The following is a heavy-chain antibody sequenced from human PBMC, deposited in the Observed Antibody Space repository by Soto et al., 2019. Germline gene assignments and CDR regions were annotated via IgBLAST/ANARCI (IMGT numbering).Heavy chain of an antibody. CDR3: ARGFGYSYGYVPY. V-gene: IGHV3-74*01. J-gene: IGHJ4*02. Sequence: ASLRLSCAASGFTFSSYWMHWVRQAPGKGLVWVSRINSDGSSTSYADSVKGRFTISRDNAKNTLYLQMNSLRAEDTAVYYCARGFGYSYGYVPYWGQGTLVTVS. CDR2: INSDGSST. D-gene: IGHD5-18*01. CDR1: GFTFSSYW.